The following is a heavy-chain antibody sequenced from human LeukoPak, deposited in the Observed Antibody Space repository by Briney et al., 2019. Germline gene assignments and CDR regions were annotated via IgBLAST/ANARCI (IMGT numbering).Heavy chain of an antibody. V-gene: IGHV4-39*01. CDR1: GGSISSYY. Sequence: SETLSLTCTVSGGSISSYYWGWIRQPPGKGLEWIGSIYYSGSTYYNPSLKSRVTISVDTSKNQFSLKLSSVTAADTAVYYCARHLGITMVRGVVDYWGQGTLVTVSS. D-gene: IGHD3-10*01. CDR3: ARHLGITMVRGVVDY. CDR2: IYYSGST. J-gene: IGHJ4*02.